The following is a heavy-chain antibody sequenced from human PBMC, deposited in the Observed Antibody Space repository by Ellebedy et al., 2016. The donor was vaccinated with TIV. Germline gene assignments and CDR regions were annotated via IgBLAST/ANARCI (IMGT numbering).Heavy chain of an antibody. CDR1: GFTFSTYW. D-gene: IGHD4-23*01. CDR3: AKSTVINPEGDAYDI. Sequence: GESLKISCAASGFTFSTYWMSWVRQAPGKGLEWVANIKEDGSDITYADSVKGRFTISRDNTKNSLYLHMNSLRAEDTAVYYCAKSTVINPEGDAYDIWGQGTKVTVSS. V-gene: IGHV3-7*01. CDR2: IKEDGSDI. J-gene: IGHJ3*02.